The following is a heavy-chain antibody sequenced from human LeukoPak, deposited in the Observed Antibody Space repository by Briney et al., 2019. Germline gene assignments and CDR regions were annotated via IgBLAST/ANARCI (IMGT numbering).Heavy chain of an antibody. CDR2: IYTSGST. V-gene: IGHV4-61*02. J-gene: IGHJ4*02. CDR1: GGSISSGSYY. CDR3: ASDRKLSFDY. Sequence: SQTLSLTCTVSGGSISSGSYYWSWIRQPAGKGLEWIGRIYTSGSTNYNPSLKSRVTISVDTSKNQFSLKLSSVTAADTAVYYCASDRKLSFDYWGQGTLVTVSS.